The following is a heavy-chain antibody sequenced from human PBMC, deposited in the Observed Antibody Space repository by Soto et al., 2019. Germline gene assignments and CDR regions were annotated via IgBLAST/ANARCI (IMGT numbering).Heavy chain of an antibody. D-gene: IGHD6-6*01. CDR1: GFTFSSYA. J-gene: IGHJ6*02. CDR3: AREIAARPLYYYYGMDV. CDR2: ISYDGSNK. V-gene: IGHV3-30-3*01. Sequence: GGSLRLSCAASGFTFSSYAMHWVRQAPGKGLEWVAVISYDGSNKYYADSVKGRFTISRDNSKNTLYLQMNSLRAVDTAVYYCAREIAARPLYYYYGMDVWGQGTTVTVSS.